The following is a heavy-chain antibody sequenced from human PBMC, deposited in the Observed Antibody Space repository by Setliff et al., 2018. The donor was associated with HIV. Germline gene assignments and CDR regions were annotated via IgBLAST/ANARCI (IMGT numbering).Heavy chain of an antibody. CDR2: ISSSTSYI. Sequence: GGSLRLSCAASGFTFSDAWMNWVRQAPGKGLEWVSSISSSTSYIFYADSVKGRFTISRDNAKNSLYLQMDSLRAEDTAVYYCARDFMATTNGFDYWGQGTLVTVSS. V-gene: IGHV3-21*01. CDR3: ARDFMATTNGFDY. CDR1: GFTFSDAW. D-gene: IGHD5-12*01. J-gene: IGHJ4*02.